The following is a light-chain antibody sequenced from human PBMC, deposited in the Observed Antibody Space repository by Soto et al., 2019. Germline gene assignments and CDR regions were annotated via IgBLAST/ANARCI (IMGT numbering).Light chain of an antibody. V-gene: IGKV1-33*01. CDR2: AAS. CDR1: QGINIH. CDR3: QQYDRMRLS. Sequence: DTQMTQSPSSLSASIGDSVTITCQASQGINIHLNWYQQKPGKAPDLLIYAASNLEPGVPAMFSGSGSGTDFTFTISNLQPEDIATYYCQQYDRMRLSFGGGTKVEIK. J-gene: IGKJ4*01.